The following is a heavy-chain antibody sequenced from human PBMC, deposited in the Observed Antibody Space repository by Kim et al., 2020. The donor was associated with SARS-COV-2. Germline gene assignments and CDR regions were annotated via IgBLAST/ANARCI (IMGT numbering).Heavy chain of an antibody. CDR3: ARESVTGTDAFDI. D-gene: IGHD6-19*01. V-gene: IGHV3-48*03. CDR2: ISDGGSTT. J-gene: IGHJ3*02. Sequence: GGSLRLSCAPSGFTFSSYEINWVRQAPGKGLEWVSYISDGGSTTYYADSVKGRFTISGDNAKNSLFLQMNSLRAEDTAVYYCARESVTGTDAFDIWGQGTLVTVSS. CDR1: GFTFSSYE.